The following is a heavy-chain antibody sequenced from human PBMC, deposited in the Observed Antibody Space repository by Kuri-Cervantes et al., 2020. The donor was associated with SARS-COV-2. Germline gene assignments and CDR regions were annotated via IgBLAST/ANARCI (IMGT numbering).Heavy chain of an antibody. CDR3: ARESNYTFDI. CDR1: GGASNTNNW. CDR2: IFHDGST. V-gene: IGHV4-4*02. J-gene: IGHJ3*02. D-gene: IGHD1-7*01. Sequence: SQTLSLTCVVSGGASNTNNWWTWVRQPPGKGLQWIGEIFHDGSTKFNPSLSLRGRVTMSLDKSKNHFSLNLTSVTAADTAVYYCARESNYTFDIWGQGTLVTVSS.